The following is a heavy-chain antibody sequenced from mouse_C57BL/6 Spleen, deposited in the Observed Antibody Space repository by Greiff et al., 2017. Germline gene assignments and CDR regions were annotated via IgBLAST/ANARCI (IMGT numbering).Heavy chain of an antibody. Sequence: VQLQPSGPELVKPGASVKISCKAYGYSFTDYNMNWVKPSNGKSLEWIGVINPNYGTTSYNQKFKGKATLTVDQSSSTAYMQLNSLTSEDSAIYYCARGGGPAWFAYWGQGTLVTVSA. CDR2: INPNYGTT. V-gene: IGHV1-39*01. J-gene: IGHJ3*01. CDR3: ARGGGPAWFAY. CDR1: GYSFTDYN.